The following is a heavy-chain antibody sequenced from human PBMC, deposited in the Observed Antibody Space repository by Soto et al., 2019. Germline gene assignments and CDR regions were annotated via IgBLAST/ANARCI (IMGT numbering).Heavy chain of an antibody. J-gene: IGHJ4*02. Sequence: GGSLRRSCPASGFTFSSYVMNWVRQAPGKGLEWVAVISYDENNKYYADSVKGRFTISRDNSKNTLYLQMNSLRAEDTAVYYCAKVLTGDLDYWGQGTLVTVSS. V-gene: IGHV3-30*18. D-gene: IGHD7-27*01. CDR2: ISYDENNK. CDR1: GFTFSSYV. CDR3: AKVLTGDLDY.